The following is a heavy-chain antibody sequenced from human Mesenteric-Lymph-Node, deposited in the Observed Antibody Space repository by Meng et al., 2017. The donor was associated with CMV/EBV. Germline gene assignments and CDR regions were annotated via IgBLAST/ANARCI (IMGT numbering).Heavy chain of an antibody. V-gene: IGHV4-39*07. Sequence: SETLSLTCSISGGSLNSRSDFWAWIRQPPGKGLEWIGNVYYSGGTYFNPSLKSRVTLSVDTSQNQFSLKLRSVTAADTAVYYCARGSQAVKWGLDFWGQGILVTVSS. CDR1: GGSLNSRSDF. D-gene: IGHD1-26*01. CDR3: ARGSQAVKWGLDF. J-gene: IGHJ4*02. CDR2: VYYSGGT.